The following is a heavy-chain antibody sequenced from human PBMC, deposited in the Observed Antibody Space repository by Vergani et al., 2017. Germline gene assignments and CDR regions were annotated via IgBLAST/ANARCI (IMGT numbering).Heavy chain of an antibody. CDR2: LSASDRRT. CDR1: GFTFIMHA. J-gene: IGHJ5*02. Sequence: EVQLVESGGGLVQPGRSLRLSCAASGFTFIMHAMSWVRQAPGKGLEWVSTLSASDRRTHYADSVKGRFTISRDNSKNTLFLHMNSLRPEDTAVYYCARDSRYCSSTSCYVGRDWFDPWGQGTLVTVSS. CDR3: ARDSRYCSSTSCYVGRDWFDP. D-gene: IGHD2-2*01. V-gene: IGHV3-23*04.